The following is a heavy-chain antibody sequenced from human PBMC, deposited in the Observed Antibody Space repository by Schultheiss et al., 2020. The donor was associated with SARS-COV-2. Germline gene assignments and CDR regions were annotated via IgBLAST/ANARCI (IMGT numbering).Heavy chain of an antibody. J-gene: IGHJ6*02. CDR3: ARRWATDYYYGMDV. Sequence: GGSLRLSCAASGFTFSSYDMHWVRQATGKGLEWVSAIGTAGDTYYQGSVKGRFTISRDNSKNTLYLQMNSLRAEDTAVYYCARRWATDYYYGMDVWGQGTTVTVSS. CDR1: GFTFSSYD. CDR2: IGTAGDT. D-gene: IGHD1-1*01. V-gene: IGHV3-13*04.